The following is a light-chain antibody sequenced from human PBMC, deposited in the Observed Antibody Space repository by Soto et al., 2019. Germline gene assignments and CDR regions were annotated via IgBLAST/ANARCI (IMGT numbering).Light chain of an antibody. CDR2: AAS. J-gene: IGKJ2*01. CDR1: QSISSN. V-gene: IGKV1-39*01. CDR3: QRSYSTPRHMYT. Sequence: DIQMTQPPSSLSASVGDRVTITCRASQSISSNLNWYQQKPGKAPKLLIYAASSLQSRVPSRLSGSGSGTDFTLTISSLHPEDFATYYCQRSYSTPRHMYTFGQGTKLEIK.